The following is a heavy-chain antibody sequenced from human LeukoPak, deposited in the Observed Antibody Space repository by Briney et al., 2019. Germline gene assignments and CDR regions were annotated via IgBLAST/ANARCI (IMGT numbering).Heavy chain of an antibody. V-gene: IGHV1-69*13. CDR1: GYTFTGYY. CDR3: ARGWIGELLPYYYYMDV. D-gene: IGHD1-26*01. CDR2: IIPIFGTA. Sequence: SVKVSCKASGYTFTGYYMHWVRQAPGQGLEWMGGIIPIFGTANYAQKFQGRVTITADESTSTAYMELSSLRSEDTAVYYCARGWIGELLPYYYYMDVWGKGTTVTVSS. J-gene: IGHJ6*03.